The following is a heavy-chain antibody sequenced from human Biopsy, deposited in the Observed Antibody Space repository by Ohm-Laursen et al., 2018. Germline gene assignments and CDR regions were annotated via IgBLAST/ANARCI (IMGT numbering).Heavy chain of an antibody. J-gene: IGHJ6*02. CDR1: GNTFATYH. CDR3: ARAGVGSDGTDSYYYGMDV. D-gene: IGHD5-24*01. CDR2: ISPSGATT. Sequence: SSVKVSCKASGNTFATYHIHWVRQAPGQGLEWMGVISPSGATTSFSRKFQGRITMTRDTSTGTAYMDLNSLGSEDTAVYYCARAGVGSDGTDSYYYGMDVWGPGTTVTVSS. V-gene: IGHV1-46*01.